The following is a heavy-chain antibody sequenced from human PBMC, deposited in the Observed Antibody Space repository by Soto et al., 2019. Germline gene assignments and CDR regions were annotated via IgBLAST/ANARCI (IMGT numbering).Heavy chain of an antibody. J-gene: IGHJ5*02. CDR2: IYYSGST. Sequence: SLTXXVSGGSISSSSYFWGWIRQPPGKGLEWIGSIYYSGSTYYNPSLKSRVTVSVDTSKNQFSLKLSSVTAADTAVYYCARHPSDFWFDPWGQGTLVTVSS. CDR1: GGSISSSSYF. V-gene: IGHV4-39*01. D-gene: IGHD2-21*02. CDR3: ARHPSDFWFDP.